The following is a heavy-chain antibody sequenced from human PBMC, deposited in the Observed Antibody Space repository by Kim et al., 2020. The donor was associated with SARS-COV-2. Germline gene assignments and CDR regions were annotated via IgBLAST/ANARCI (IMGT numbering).Heavy chain of an antibody. CDR3: AREESGDFDY. V-gene: IGHV4-31*02. J-gene: IGHJ4*02. D-gene: IGHD3-10*01. CDR2: GAT. Sequence: GATYTNPSLKGGVTISVNTSKNQFTLKLSSVTAADTAVYYCAREESGDFDYWGQGTLVTVSS.